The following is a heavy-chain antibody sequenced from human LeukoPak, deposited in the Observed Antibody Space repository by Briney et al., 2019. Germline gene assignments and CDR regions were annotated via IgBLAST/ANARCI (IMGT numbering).Heavy chain of an antibody. CDR1: GFTFSSYG. CDR2: ISYDGSNK. V-gene: IGHV3-30*18. CDR3: AKERGDYYGSGSYYFYYYYYGMDV. D-gene: IGHD3-10*01. Sequence: PGGSLRLSCAASGFTFSSYGMHWVRQAPGKGLEWVAVISYDGSNKYYADSVKGRFTISRDNSKNTLYLQMNSLRAEDTAVYYCAKERGDYYGSGSYYFYYYYYGMDVWGQGTTVTVSS. J-gene: IGHJ6*02.